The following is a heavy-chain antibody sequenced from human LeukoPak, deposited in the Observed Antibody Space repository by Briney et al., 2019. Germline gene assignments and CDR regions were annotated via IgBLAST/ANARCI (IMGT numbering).Heavy chain of an antibody. CDR3: ARDTAYAFDI. Sequence: PGGSLRLSCAGSGFSFSTYGMTWVRQAPGKGLEWVSSVSSSGETTYYADSVKGRFTISRDDSKSTLYLQMNSLRAEDTAVYYCARDTAYAFDIWGQGTMVTVSS. V-gene: IGHV3-23*01. J-gene: IGHJ3*02. CDR1: GFSFSTYG. D-gene: IGHD5-18*01. CDR2: VSSSGETT.